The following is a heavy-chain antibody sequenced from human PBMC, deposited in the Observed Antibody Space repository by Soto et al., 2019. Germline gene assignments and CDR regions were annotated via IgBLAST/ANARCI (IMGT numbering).Heavy chain of an antibody. J-gene: IGHJ6*02. CDR2: IIPIFGTA. V-gene: IGHV1-69*06. D-gene: IGHD3-10*01. CDR1: GGTFSSYA. Sequence: SVKVSCKASGGTFSSYAISWVRQAPGQGLEWMGGIIPIFGTANYARKFQGRVTITADKSTSTAYMELSSLRSEDTAVYYCARPYGSGSYYNGNYYYGMDVWGQGTTVTVSS. CDR3: ARPYGSGSYYNGNYYYGMDV.